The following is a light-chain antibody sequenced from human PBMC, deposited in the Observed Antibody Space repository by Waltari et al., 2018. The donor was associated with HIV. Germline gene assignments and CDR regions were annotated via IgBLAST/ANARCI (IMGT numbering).Light chain of an antibody. CDR3: AAWDDSLSGPV. CDR2: RSN. CDR1: SSNIGNTY. J-gene: IGLJ3*02. Sequence: QSVLTQPASASGTPGPRVTFSCSGSSSNIGNTYVYWYQQLPGTAPKVLIYRSNQRPSGVPDRFSGSKSGTSASLAISGLRSEDEADYYCAAWDDSLSGPVFGGGTKVTVL. V-gene: IGLV1-47*01.